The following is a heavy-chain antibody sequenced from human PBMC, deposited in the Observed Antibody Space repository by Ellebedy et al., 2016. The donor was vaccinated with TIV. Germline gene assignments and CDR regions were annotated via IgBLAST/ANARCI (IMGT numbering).Heavy chain of an antibody. V-gene: IGHV3-74*03. D-gene: IGHD3-10*01. J-gene: IGHJ5*02. CDR1: GFTFTNYW. Sequence: GESLKISCAASGFTFTNYWIHWVRQAPGKGLVWVSNINSDEITTTYADSVKGRFSISRDNARSTVFLQMNNLRPEDTATYCCVRPSAIGEPDLWGQGALVTVSS. CDR2: INSDEITT. CDR3: VRPSAIGEPDL.